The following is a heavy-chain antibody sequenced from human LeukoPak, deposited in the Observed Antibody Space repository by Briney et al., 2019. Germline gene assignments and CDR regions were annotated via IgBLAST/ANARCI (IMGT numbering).Heavy chain of an antibody. V-gene: IGHV3-23*01. J-gene: IGHJ6*03. CDR2: IRSTGDST. CDR3: GRSRRINASLYYYMDV. Sequence: HSGGSLRLSCAASGFTFSSYAITWVRQAPGKGLEWVSSIRSTGDSTFYADSVKGRFTISRGNSKNTVYLLMNSLRTEDTAVYYCGRSRRINASLYYYMDVWGKGTTVTVSS. CDR1: GFTFSSYA. D-gene: IGHD2-15*01.